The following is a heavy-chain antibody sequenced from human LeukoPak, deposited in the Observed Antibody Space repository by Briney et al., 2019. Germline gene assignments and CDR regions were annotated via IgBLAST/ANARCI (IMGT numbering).Heavy chain of an antibody. CDR2: ITYNSGTI. Sequence: GRSLRLSCAASGFTFSSYAMQWVRQAPGKGLEWVSYITYNSGTIFYADSVKGRFTISRDNDKDSLYLQMSSLRDEDTAVYYCARDSGYSYADDYWGQGTLVTVSS. CDR1: GFTFSSYA. V-gene: IGHV3-48*02. D-gene: IGHD5-18*01. J-gene: IGHJ4*02. CDR3: ARDSGYSYADDY.